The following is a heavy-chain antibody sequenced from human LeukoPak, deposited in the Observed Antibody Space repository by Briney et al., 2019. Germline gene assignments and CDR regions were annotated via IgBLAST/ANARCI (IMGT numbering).Heavy chain of an antibody. CDR3: AKGDSSTTRYYFDY. D-gene: IGHD6-13*01. Sequence: GGSLRLSCAASGFTFSSNGMHWVRQAPGKGLEWVAVIWYDGSNKYYADSVKGRFTISRDNSKNTLYLQMNSLRAEDTAVYYCAKGDSSTTRYYFDYWGQGTLVTVSS. CDR2: IWYDGSNK. J-gene: IGHJ4*02. V-gene: IGHV3-33*06. CDR1: GFTFSSNG.